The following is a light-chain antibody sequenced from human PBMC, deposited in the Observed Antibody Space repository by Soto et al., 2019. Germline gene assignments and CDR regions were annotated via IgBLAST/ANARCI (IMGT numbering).Light chain of an antibody. CDR1: SSDVGGYNY. CDR2: EVS. Sequence: QSALTQPASVSGSPVQSITISCTGTSSDVGGYNYVSWYQQHPGKAPKLMIYEVSNRPSGVSNRFSGSKSGNTASLPISGLQAEDEADYYCSSYTSSSTLYVFGTGTKLTVL. J-gene: IGLJ1*01. V-gene: IGLV2-14*01. CDR3: SSYTSSSTLYV.